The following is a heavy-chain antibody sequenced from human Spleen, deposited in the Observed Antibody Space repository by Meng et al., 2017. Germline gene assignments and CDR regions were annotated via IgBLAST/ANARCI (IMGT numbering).Heavy chain of an antibody. CDR3: AGDTPTRFDY. V-gene: IGHV4-59*12. D-gene: IGHD5-18*01. CDR1: GGSISSYY. Sequence: SETLSLTCTVSGGSISSYYWSWIRQPPGKGLEWIGYIYYSGSTNYNPSLKSRVTISVDTSKNQFSLKLSSVTAADTAVYYCAGDTPTRFDYWGQGTLVTVSS. J-gene: IGHJ4*02. CDR2: IYYSGST.